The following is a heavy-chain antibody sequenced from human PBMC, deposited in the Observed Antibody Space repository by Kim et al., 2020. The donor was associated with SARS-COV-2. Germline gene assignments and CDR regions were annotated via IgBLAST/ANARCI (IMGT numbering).Heavy chain of an antibody. Sequence: ASVKVSCKASGYTFTGYYMHWVRQAPGQGLEWMGWINPNSGGTNYAQKFQGWVTMTRDTSISTAYMELSRLRSDDTAVYYCARVASQWLPLGAFDIWGQGTMVTVSS. V-gene: IGHV1-2*04. J-gene: IGHJ3*02. D-gene: IGHD6-19*01. CDR1: GYTFTGYY. CDR3: ARVASQWLPLGAFDI. CDR2: INPNSGGT.